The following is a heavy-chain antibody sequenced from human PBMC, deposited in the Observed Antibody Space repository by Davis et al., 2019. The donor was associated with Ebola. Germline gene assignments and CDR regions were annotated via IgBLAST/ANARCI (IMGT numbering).Heavy chain of an antibody. CDR2: IRSKANSYAT. V-gene: IGHV3-73*01. J-gene: IGHJ3*02. CDR3: ARDRRSGPAFDI. CDR1: GFTFSGSA. Sequence: PGGSLRLSCAASGFTFSGSAMHWVRQASGKGLEWVGRIRSKANSYATAYAASVKGRFTISRDDSKNTAYLQMNSLKTEDTAVYYCARDRRSGPAFDIWGQGTMVTVSS. D-gene: IGHD2-8*02.